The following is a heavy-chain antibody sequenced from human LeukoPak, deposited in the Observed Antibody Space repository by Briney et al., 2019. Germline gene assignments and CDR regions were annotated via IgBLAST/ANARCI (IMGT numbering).Heavy chain of an antibody. J-gene: IGHJ6*03. CDR2: IYTSGST. D-gene: IGHD3-10*01. CDR3: ARERRITMVRGVISYYYYYMDV. CDR1: GGSISSYC. V-gene: IGHV4-4*07. Sequence: PSETLSLTCTVSGGSISSYCWSWIRQPAGKGLEWIGRIYTSGSTNYNPSLKSRVTMSVDTSKNQFSLKLSSVTAADTAVYYCARERRITMVRGVISYYYYYMDVWGKGTTVTISS.